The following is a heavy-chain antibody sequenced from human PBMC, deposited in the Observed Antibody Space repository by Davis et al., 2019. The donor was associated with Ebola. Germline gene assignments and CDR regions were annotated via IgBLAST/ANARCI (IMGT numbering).Heavy chain of an antibody. Sequence: SGPTLVKPTETLTLTCTFSGFSLHTPGVGVGWIRQPPGKALEWVALIYSDDDKRYSPSLRSRLVITKDTSKNQVVLIMTNVDPVDTATYFCAHKHDDWSGGVDAFDVWGQGSMVTVSS. J-gene: IGHJ3*01. D-gene: IGHD3-3*01. V-gene: IGHV2-5*02. CDR2: IYSDDDK. CDR3: AHKHDDWSGGVDAFDV. CDR1: GFSLHTPGVG.